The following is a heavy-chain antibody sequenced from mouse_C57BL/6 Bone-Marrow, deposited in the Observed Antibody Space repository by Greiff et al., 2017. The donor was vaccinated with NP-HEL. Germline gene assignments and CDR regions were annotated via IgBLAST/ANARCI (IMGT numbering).Heavy chain of an antibody. Sequence: QLQQSDAELVKPGASVKISCKVSGYTFTDHTIHWMKQRPEQGLEWIGYIYPRDGSTKYNEKFKGKATLTADKSSSTAYMQLNSLTSEDSAVYFCARSRYYGSSYTPYYAMDYWGQGTSVTVSS. CDR3: ARSRYYGSSYTPYYAMDY. J-gene: IGHJ4*01. CDR2: IYPRDGST. CDR1: GYTFTDHT. D-gene: IGHD1-1*01. V-gene: IGHV1-78*01.